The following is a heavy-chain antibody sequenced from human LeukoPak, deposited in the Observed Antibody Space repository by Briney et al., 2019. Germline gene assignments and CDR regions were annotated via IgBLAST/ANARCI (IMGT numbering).Heavy chain of an antibody. V-gene: IGHV4-59*01. CDR2: IYYSGST. CDR1: GGSISSYY. J-gene: IGHJ4*02. CDR3: ARASKWIQLWLLIDY. D-gene: IGHD5-18*01. Sequence: SETLSLTCTVSGGSISSYYWSWIRQPPGKGLEWIGYIYYSGSTNYNPSLKSRVTISVDTSKNQFSLKLSSVTAADTAVYYCARASKWIQLWLLIDYWGQGTLVTVSS.